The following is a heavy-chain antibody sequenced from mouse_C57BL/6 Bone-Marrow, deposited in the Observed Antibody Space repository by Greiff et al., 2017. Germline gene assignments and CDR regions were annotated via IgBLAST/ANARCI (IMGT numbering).Heavy chain of an antibody. CDR3: ARDPITTVVKGFAY. V-gene: IGHV5-4*01. CDR1: GFTFSSYA. Sequence: EVMLVESGGGLVKPGGFLKLSCAASGFTFSSYAMSWVRQTPEKRLEWVATISDGGSYTYYPDNVKGRFTISRDNAKNNLYLQMSHLKSEDTAMYYCARDPITTVVKGFAYWGQGTLVTVSA. J-gene: IGHJ3*01. CDR2: ISDGGSYT. D-gene: IGHD1-1*01.